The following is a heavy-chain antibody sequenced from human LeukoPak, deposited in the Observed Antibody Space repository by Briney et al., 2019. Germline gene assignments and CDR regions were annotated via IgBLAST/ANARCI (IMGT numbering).Heavy chain of an antibody. CDR3: ATLWFGDPTFYYMDV. J-gene: IGHJ6*03. CDR2: INPSGGST. Sequence: ASVKVSCKASGYTFTSYYMHWVRQAPGQGLEWMGIINPSGGSTSYAQKFQGRVTMTRDTSTSTIYMELSSLRSEDTAVYYCATLWFGDPTFYYMDVWGKGTTVTVSS. V-gene: IGHV1-46*03. D-gene: IGHD3-10*01. CDR1: GYTFTSYY.